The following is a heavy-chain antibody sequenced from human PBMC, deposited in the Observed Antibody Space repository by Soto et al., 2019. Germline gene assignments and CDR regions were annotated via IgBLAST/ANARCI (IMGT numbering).Heavy chain of an antibody. CDR1: GGTFSSYA. J-gene: IGHJ4*02. V-gene: IGHV1-69*01. CDR3: AVDYYDSSGYLWGIDY. Sequence: QVQLVQSGAEVKKPGSSVKVSCKASGGTFSSYAISWVRQAPGQGLEWMGGIIPIFGTANYAQKFQGRVTITADESTGKAYMELSSLRSEDTAVYYCAVDYYDSSGYLWGIDYWGQGTLVTVSS. D-gene: IGHD3-22*01. CDR2: IIPIFGTA.